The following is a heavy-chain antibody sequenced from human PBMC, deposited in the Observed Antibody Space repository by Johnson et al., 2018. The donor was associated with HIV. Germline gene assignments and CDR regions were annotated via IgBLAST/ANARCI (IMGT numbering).Heavy chain of an antibody. J-gene: IGHJ3*02. Sequence: QVQLVESGGGLVKPGGSLRLSCAASGFTFSDYYMSWIRQAPGKGLEWVSYISSSGSTIYYADSVVKGRFTISRDNAKNSVFLQMNSLRAGDTAVYYCARSSWGGSSLGAFDIWGQGTMVTVSS. CDR1: GFTFSDYY. CDR3: ARSSWGGSSLGAFDI. D-gene: IGHD1-26*01. V-gene: IGHV3-11*04. CDR2: ISSSGSTI.